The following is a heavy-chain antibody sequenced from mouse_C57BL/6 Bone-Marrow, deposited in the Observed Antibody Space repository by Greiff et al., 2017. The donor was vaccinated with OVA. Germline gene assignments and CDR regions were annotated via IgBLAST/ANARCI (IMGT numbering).Heavy chain of an antibody. CDR3: ARLPYDYDFAY. J-gene: IGHJ3*01. CDR2: ISSGGSYT. V-gene: IGHV5-6*01. D-gene: IGHD2-4*01. CDR1: GFTFSSYG. Sequence: EVKVVESGGDLVKPGGSLKLSCAASGFTFSSYGMSWVRQTPDKRLEWVATISSGGSYTYYPDSVKGRFTISRDNAKNTLYLQMSSLKSEDTAMYYCARLPYDYDFAYWGQGTLVTVSA.